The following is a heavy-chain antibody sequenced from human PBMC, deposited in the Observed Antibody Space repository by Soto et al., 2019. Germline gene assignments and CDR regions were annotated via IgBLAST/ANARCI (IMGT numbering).Heavy chain of an antibody. Sequence: ASETLSLTCAVYGGSFSGYYWSWIRQPPGKGLEGIGEINHSGSTNYNPSLKRRVTISVDTSKNQFSLKLSSVTAADTAVYYCARGGERGGHYYYYGMDVWGQGTTVTVSS. CDR2: INHSGST. CDR3: ARGGERGGHYYYYGMDV. V-gene: IGHV4-34*01. D-gene: IGHD3-16*01. CDR1: GGSFSGYY. J-gene: IGHJ6*02.